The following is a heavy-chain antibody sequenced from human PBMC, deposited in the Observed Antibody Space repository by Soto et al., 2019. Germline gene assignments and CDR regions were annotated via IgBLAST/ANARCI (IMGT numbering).Heavy chain of an antibody. CDR1: GFTFRAYG. J-gene: IGHJ3*02. Sequence: GGSLRLSCGASGFTFRAYGMHWVRQAPGKGLEWVAVMWYDEGNKYYADSVKGRFAISRDNSKNTLYLQMNSLRAEDTAVYYCARDKGGVVARPDALDIWGQGTMVTVSS. CDR3: ARDKGGVVARPDALDI. CDR2: MWYDEGNK. V-gene: IGHV3-33*01. D-gene: IGHD6-6*01.